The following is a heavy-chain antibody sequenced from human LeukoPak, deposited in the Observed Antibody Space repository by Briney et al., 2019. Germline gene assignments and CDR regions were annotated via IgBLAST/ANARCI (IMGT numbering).Heavy chain of an antibody. D-gene: IGHD2-2*02. CDR3: ARGPPYCSSNSCYMNY. CDR1: GFTFSSYG. V-gene: IGHV3-33*01. CDR2: IWYDGSNK. J-gene: IGHJ4*02. Sequence: GGSLRLSCAASGFTFSSYGMHWVRQAPGKGLEWVAVIWYDGSNKYYADSVKGRFTISRDNSNNTLYLQMNSLRAEDTAVYYCARGPPYCSSNSCYMNYWGQGTLVTVSS.